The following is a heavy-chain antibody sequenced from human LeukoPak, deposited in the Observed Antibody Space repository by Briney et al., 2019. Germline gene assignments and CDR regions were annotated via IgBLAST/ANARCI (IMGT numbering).Heavy chain of an antibody. J-gene: IGHJ4*02. CDR3: ARVAFLWFGELLSDYYFDY. D-gene: IGHD3-10*01. CDR1: GGTFSSYA. Sequence: GASVKVSCKASGGTFSSYAISWVRQAPGQGLEWMGRIIPILGIANYAQKFQGRVTITADKSTSTAYMELSSLRSEDTAVYYCARVAFLWFGELLSDYYFDYWGQGTLVTVSS. CDR2: IIPILGIA. V-gene: IGHV1-69*04.